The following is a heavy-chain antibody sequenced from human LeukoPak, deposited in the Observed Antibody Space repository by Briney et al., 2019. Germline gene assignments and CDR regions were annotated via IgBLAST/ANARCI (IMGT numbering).Heavy chain of an antibody. Sequence: GASVKVSCKTSGYTFTSYGISWVRQAPGQGLEWMGGIIPIFGTANYAQKFQGGVTITADESTSTAYMELSSLRSEDTAVYYCASSPDRFLEWFRYWGQGTLVTVSS. D-gene: IGHD3-3*01. J-gene: IGHJ4*02. CDR1: GYTFTSYG. CDR3: ASSPDRFLEWFRY. V-gene: IGHV1-69*13. CDR2: IIPIFGTA.